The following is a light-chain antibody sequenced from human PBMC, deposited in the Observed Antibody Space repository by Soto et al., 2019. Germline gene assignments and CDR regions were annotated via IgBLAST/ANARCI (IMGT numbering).Light chain of an antibody. CDR1: QRISNY. Sequence: DIQMTQSPSSLSASVGDRVTITCRASQRISNYLNWYQQKPGKAPRVLIYGATTLQSGVPSRFSGSGSGTDFVLTISNLQPEDFATYYCQQYGNSPITFGQGTRLEIK. J-gene: IGKJ5*01. CDR3: QQYGNSPIT. V-gene: IGKV1-39*01. CDR2: GAT.